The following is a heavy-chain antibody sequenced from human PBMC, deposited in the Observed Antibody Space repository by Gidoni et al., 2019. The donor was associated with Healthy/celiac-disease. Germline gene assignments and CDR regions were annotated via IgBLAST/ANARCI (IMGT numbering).Heavy chain of an antibody. J-gene: IGHJ4*02. D-gene: IGHD3-3*01. V-gene: IGHV3-30-3*01. CDR3: ARATDFWSGYGDY. CDR1: SSYA. Sequence: SSYAMHWVRQAPGKGLEWVAVISYDGSNKYYADSVKGRFTISRDNSKNTLYLQMNSLRAEDTAVYYCARATDFWSGYGDYWGQGTLVTVSS. CDR2: ISYDGSNK.